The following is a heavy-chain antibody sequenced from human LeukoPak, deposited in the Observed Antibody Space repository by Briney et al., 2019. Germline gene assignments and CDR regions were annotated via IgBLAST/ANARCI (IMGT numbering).Heavy chain of an antibody. CDR1: GGSLSSYY. V-gene: IGHV4-59*01. Sequence: PSETLSLTCTVSGGSLSSYYWSWIRQPPGKGLEWIGYIYYSGSTNYNPSLKSRVTISVDTSKNQFSLKLSSVTAADTAVYYCARVPTKRNWFDPWGQGTLVTVSS. D-gene: IGHD5-12*01. J-gene: IGHJ5*02. CDR3: ARVPTKRNWFDP. CDR2: IYYSGST.